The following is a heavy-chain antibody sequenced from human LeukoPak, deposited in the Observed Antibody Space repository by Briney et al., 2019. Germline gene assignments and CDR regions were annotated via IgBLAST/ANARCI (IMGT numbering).Heavy chain of an antibody. J-gene: IGHJ4*02. D-gene: IGHD2-2*01. CDR3: ARAVGYCSSTSCYAGVYYFDY. Sequence: VASVKVSCKASGGTFSSYAISWVRQAPGQGLEWMGGIIPIFGTANYAQKFQGRVTITADESTSTAYMELSSLRSEDTAVYYCARAVGYCSSTSCYAGVYYFDYWGQGTLVTVSS. CDR2: IIPIFGTA. CDR1: GGTFSSYA. V-gene: IGHV1-69*13.